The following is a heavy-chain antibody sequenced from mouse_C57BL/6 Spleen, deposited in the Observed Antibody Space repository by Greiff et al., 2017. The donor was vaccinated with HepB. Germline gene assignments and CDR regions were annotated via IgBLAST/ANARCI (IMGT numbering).Heavy chain of an antibody. J-gene: IGHJ3*01. CDR3: ARRGANWAFAY. Sequence: VQLQQSGAELVMPGASVKLSCKASGYTFTSYWMHWVKQRPGQGLEWIGEIDPSDSYTNYNQKFKGKSTLTVDKSSSTAYMQLSSLTSEDSAVYYCARRGANWAFAYWGQGTLVTVSA. CDR2: IDPSDSYT. V-gene: IGHV1-69*01. CDR1: GYTFTSYW. D-gene: IGHD4-1*01.